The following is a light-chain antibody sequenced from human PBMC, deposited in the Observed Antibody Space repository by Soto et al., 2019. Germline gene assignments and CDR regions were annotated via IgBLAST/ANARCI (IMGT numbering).Light chain of an antibody. J-gene: IGLJ1*01. Sequence: QSVLTQPVSVSGAPGQSIPLSCTGTSSDVGGYKYVSWYQQYPGKAPKLMIYDVSNRPSGVSDRFSGSKSGNTASLTISGLQSEDEADYYCSSYTSSSSYVFGTGTKVTVL. V-gene: IGLV2-14*01. CDR1: SSDVGGYKY. CDR3: SSYTSSSSYV. CDR2: DVS.